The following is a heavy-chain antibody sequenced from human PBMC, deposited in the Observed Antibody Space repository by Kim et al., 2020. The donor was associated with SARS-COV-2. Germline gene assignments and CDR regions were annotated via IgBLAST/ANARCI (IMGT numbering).Heavy chain of an antibody. V-gene: IGHV1-69*13. CDR3: ARPRLVPAAIRPGYSSSWYSSGYFDY. CDR2: IIPIFGTA. J-gene: IGHJ4*02. D-gene: IGHD6-13*01. CDR1: GGTFSSYA. Sequence: SVKVSCKASGGTFSSYAISWVRQAPGQGLEWMGGIIPIFGTANYAQKFQGRVTITADESTSTAYMELSSLRSEDTAVYYCARPRLVPAAIRPGYSSSWYSSGYFDYWGQGTLVTVSS.